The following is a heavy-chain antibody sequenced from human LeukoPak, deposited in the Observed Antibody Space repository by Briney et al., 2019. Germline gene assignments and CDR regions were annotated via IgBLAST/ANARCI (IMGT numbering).Heavy chain of an antibody. CDR1: GYSISSGYY. Sequence: SETLSLTCTVSGYSISSGYYWGWIRQPPGKGLEWIGSIYHSGSTYYNPSLKSRVTISVDTSKNQFSLRLNSLTAADTAVYFCARDGSSSWSGTYYMDVWGKGTTVTVSS. CDR2: IYHSGST. V-gene: IGHV4-38-2*02. J-gene: IGHJ6*03. CDR3: ARDGSSSWSGTYYMDV. D-gene: IGHD6-13*01.